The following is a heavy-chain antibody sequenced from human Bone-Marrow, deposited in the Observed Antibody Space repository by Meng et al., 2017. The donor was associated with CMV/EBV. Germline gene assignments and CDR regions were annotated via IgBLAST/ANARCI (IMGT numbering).Heavy chain of an antibody. CDR1: GYTFTTYY. CDR3: GLVGRSQAPFDY. V-gene: IGHV1-46*01. J-gene: IGHJ4*02. Sequence: ASVKVSCKASGYTFTTYYMHWVRQAPGQGLGWMGLINPSSISTSYAQKFQGRVTMTRDTSTSTVYMELSSLRSEDTAVYYCGLVGRSQAPFDYWGQGTLVTVSS. D-gene: IGHD2-2*01. CDR2: INPSSIST.